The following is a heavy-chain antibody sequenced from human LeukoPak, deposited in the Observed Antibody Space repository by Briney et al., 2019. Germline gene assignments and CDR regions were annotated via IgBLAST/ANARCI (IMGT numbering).Heavy chain of an antibody. V-gene: IGHV4-34*01. J-gene: IGHJ4*02. CDR1: GGSFSGYY. D-gene: IGHD6-13*01. Sequence: SETLSLTCAVYGGSFSGYYWSWIRQPPGKGLEWIGEINHSGSTNYNPSLKSRVTISVDTSKNQFSLKLSSVTAADTAVYYCARAGLRYSSSWYRTGGDYWGQGTLDTVSS. CDR3: ARAGLRYSSSWYRTGGDY. CDR2: INHSGST.